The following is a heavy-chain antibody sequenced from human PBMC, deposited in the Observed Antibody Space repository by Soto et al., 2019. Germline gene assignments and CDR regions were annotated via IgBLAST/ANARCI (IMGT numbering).Heavy chain of an antibody. CDR3: ATDPSFRYASDRFDP. Sequence: QVQLVQSGAEVKKPGASVKVSCKASGYTFTGYYMHWVRQAPGQGLEWMGWINPNSGGTNYAQKFQGRVTMTRDTSISTAYMELSRLRSDDTAVYYCATDPSFRYASDRFDPWGQGTLVTVSS. J-gene: IGHJ5*02. CDR2: INPNSGGT. V-gene: IGHV1-2*02. CDR1: GYTFTGYY. D-gene: IGHD3-16*01.